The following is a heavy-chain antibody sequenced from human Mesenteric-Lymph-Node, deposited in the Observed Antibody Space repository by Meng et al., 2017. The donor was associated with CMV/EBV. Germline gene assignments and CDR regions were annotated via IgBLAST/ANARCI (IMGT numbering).Heavy chain of an antibody. V-gene: IGHV3-30*03. J-gene: IGHJ6*02. Sequence: GGSLRLSCTASGFSFSKYWMTWVRQAPGKGLEWVAVISYDGSNKYYADSVKGRFTISRDNSKNTLYLQMNSLRAEDTAVYYCARDVFPWASDYYGMDVWGQGTTVTVSS. D-gene: IGHD2/OR15-2a*01. CDR2: ISYDGSNK. CDR1: GFSFSKYW. CDR3: ARDVFPWASDYYGMDV.